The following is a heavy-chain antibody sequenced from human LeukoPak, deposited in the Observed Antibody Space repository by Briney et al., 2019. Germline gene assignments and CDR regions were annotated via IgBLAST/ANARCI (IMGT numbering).Heavy chain of an antibody. D-gene: IGHD2-8*01. V-gene: IGHV3-11*01. CDR3: ALGTINKDYYFGMDV. Sequence: PGGSLRLSCAASGFTFRDYYMTWLRQAPGKGLEWLSYISNSGSTVFYADSIKGRFTVSRDNAKRSLYLQIESQGDDDTAVYHCALGTINKDYYFGMDVWGQGTTVTVSS. J-gene: IGHJ6*02. CDR1: GFTFRDYY. CDR2: ISNSGSTV.